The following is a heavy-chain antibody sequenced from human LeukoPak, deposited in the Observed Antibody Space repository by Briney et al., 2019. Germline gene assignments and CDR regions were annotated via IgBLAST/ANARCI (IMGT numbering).Heavy chain of an antibody. V-gene: IGHV1-69*13. CDR1: GGTFSSYA. CDR2: SIPIFGTA. CDR3: ASSSYSSGWYLFDY. J-gene: IGHJ4*02. Sequence: GASVKVSCKASGGTFSSYAISWVRQAPGQGLELMGVSIPIFGTANYAQKFQGRVTITADESTSTAYMELSSLRSEDTAVYYCASSSYSSGWYLFDYWGQGTLVTVSS. D-gene: IGHD6-19*01.